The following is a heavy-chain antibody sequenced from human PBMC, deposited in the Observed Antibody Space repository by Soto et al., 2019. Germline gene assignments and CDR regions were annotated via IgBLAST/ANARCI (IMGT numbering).Heavy chain of an antibody. V-gene: IGHV4-31*03. D-gene: IGHD3-22*01. Sequence: KPSETLSLTCTVSGGSISSGGYYWSWIRQHPGKGLEWIGYIYYSGSTYYNPSLNSRVTLSIDMTNNHVSLILNSVTAADTAVYYCARVGPWVPYYYDSSPYTFENWFDPWGQGTLVTVSS. CDR3: ARVGPWVPYYYDSSPYTFENWFDP. J-gene: IGHJ5*02. CDR2: IYYSGST. CDR1: GGSISSGGYY.